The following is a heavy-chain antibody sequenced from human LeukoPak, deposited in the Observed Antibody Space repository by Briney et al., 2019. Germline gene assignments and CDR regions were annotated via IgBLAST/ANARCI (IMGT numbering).Heavy chain of an antibody. D-gene: IGHD3-22*01. J-gene: IGHJ4*02. CDR3: AKGGVSGYYDCFDY. CDR1: GFTFSSYG. V-gene: IGHV3-30*02. CDR2: IRYDGSNK. Sequence: GGSLRLSCAASGFTFSSYGMHWVRQAPGKGLEWVAFIRYDGSNKYYADSVKGRFTTSRDNSKNTLYLQMNSLRAEDTAVYYCAKGGVSGYYDCFDYWGQGTLVTVSS.